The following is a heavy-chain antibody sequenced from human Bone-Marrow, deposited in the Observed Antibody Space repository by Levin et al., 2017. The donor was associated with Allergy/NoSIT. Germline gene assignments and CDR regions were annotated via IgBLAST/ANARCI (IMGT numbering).Heavy chain of an antibody. J-gene: IGHJ4*02. CDR3: TTVGYSSGWFLGY. CDR2: VKSKTDGGTT. D-gene: IGHD6-19*01. CDR1: EFTFSNAW. V-gene: IGHV3-15*01. Sequence: PGGSLRLSCVASEFTFSNAWMNWVRQAPGKGLEWVGRVKSKTDGGTTDYAAPVKGRFTISRDDSKNTLYLQMNSLKTEDTAVYYCTTVGYSSGWFLGYWGQGTLVTVSS.